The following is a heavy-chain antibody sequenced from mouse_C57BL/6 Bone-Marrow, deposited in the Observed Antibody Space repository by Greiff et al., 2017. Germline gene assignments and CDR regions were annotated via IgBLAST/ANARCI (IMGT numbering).Heavy chain of an antibody. D-gene: IGHD2-5*01. J-gene: IGHJ3*01. V-gene: IGHV1-5*01. Sequence: EVQLQQSGTVLARPGASVKMSCKTSGYTFTSYWMHWVKQRPGQGLEWIGAIYPGNSDTSYNQKFKGKSTLTAVTSASTAYMELSSLTNEDSAVYYCTRGAYYSKSFAYWGQGTLVTVSA. CDR3: TRGAYYSKSFAY. CDR1: GYTFTSYW. CDR2: IYPGNSDT.